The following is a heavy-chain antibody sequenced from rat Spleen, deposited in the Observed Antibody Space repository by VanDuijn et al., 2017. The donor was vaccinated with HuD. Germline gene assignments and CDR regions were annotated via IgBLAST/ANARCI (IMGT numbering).Heavy chain of an antibody. CDR2: ISYEGSST. D-gene: IGHD1-4*01. CDR3: ARVGTRVSRFAY. CDR1: GFTFNNYW. J-gene: IGHJ2*01. Sequence: EVQLVESGGGLVQPGRSLKLSCVASGFTFNNYWMTWIRQAPGKGLEWVASISYEGSSTYYGDSVKGRFTISRDNAKSTLYLQMNSLRSEDTATYYCARVGTRVSRFAYWGQGVMVTVSS. V-gene: IGHV5-31*01.